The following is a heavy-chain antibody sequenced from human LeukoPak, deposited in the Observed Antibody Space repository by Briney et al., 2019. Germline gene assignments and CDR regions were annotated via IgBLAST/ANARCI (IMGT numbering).Heavy chain of an antibody. CDR3: ARRRYSSSWNHFDY. CDR1: GFTFSSYE. J-gene: IGHJ4*02. D-gene: IGHD6-13*01. Sequence: PGGSLRLSCAASGFTFSSYEMNWVRQAPGKGLEWVSYISSSGSTIYYADSVKGRFTISRDNAKNSLYLQMNSLRAEDTAVYYCARRRYSSSWNHFDYWGQGTLVTVSS. V-gene: IGHV3-48*03. CDR2: ISSSGSTI.